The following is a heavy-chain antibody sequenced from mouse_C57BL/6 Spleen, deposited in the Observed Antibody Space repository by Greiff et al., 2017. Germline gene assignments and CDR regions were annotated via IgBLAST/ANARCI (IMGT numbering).Heavy chain of an antibody. CDR2: IYPGDGDT. D-gene: IGHD4-1*01. V-gene: IGHV1-80*01. J-gene: IGHJ2*01. CDR1: GYAFSSYW. Sequence: VQVVESGAELVKPGASVKISCKASGYAFSSYWMNWVKQRPGKGLEWIGQIYPGDGDTNYNGKFKGKATLTADKSSSTAYMQLSSLTSEDSAVYFCAREDWPGYYFDYWGQGTTLTVSS. CDR3: AREDWPGYYFDY.